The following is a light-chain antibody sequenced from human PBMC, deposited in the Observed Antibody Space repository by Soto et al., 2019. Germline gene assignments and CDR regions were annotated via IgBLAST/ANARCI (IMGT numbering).Light chain of an antibody. J-gene: IGKJ5*01. CDR1: QSVSSN. V-gene: IGKV3-15*01. Sequence: EVVMTHSPATLSVSLGDRATLSCRAGQSVSSNLAWYQQKPGQAPRLLIYGASTRATGIPARFSGSGSGTEFTLTISSLQSEDFAVYYCQQYHHWPPITFGQGTRLEIK. CDR2: GAS. CDR3: QQYHHWPPIT.